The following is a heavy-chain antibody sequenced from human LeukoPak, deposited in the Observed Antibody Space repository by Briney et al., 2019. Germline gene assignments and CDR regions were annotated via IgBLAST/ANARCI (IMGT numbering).Heavy chain of an antibody. CDR1: GGTFSSYA. J-gene: IGHJ6*03. CDR2: IIPIFGTA. Sequence: SVKVSCKASGGTFSSYASSWVRQAPGQGLEWMGGIIPIFGTANYAQRLQGRVTITADESTSTAYMELSSLRSEDTAVYYCARTYYYDSSGYYHYYYYYMDVCGKGTTVTISS. D-gene: IGHD3-22*01. CDR3: ARTYYYDSSGYYHYYYYYMDV. V-gene: IGHV1-69*13.